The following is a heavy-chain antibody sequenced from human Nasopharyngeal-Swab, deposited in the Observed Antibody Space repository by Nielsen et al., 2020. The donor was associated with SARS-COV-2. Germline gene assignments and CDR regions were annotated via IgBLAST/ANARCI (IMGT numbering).Heavy chain of an antibody. CDR3: GRDNYYKLDY. J-gene: IGHJ4*02. Sequence: GESLKISCEASGFRFSDYFMDWVRQAPGKGPEWVGRIKKKGDRYTTKYAASVKGRFTISRDDSKNSLYLQMNSLKTEDTAVYYCGRDNYYKLDYWGQGTLVTVSS. CDR1: GFRFSDYF. CDR2: IKKKGDRYTT. D-gene: IGHD1-26*01. V-gene: IGHV3-72*01.